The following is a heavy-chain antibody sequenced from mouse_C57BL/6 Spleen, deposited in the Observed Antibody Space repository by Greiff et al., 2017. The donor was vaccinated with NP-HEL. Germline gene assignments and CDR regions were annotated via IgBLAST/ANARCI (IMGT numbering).Heavy chain of an antibody. D-gene: IGHD1-1*01. J-gene: IGHJ4*01. CDR2: IYPGNSDT. CDR3: TNYGSRDYYAMDY. CDR1: GYTFTSYW. Sequence: EVQLQQSETVLARPGASVKMSCKTSGYTFTSYWMHWVKQRPGQGLEWIGAIYPGNSDTSYNQKFKGKAKLTAVTSASTAYMELSSLTNEDSAVYYCTNYGSRDYYAMDYWGQGTSVTVSS. V-gene: IGHV1-5*01.